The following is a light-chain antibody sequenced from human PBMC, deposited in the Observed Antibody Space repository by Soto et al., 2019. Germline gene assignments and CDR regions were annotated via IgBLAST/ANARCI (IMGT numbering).Light chain of an antibody. Sequence: QSVLTQPPSASGTPGQRVTISCSGSTSDIGSNIVNWYQHLPGTAPKLLIYSNNERPSGVPDRFSGSKSGTPASLAISGLQSEDEADYFCAAWDDSLNGYVFGTGTKVTVL. J-gene: IGLJ1*01. CDR2: SNN. V-gene: IGLV1-44*01. CDR1: TSDIGSNI. CDR3: AAWDDSLNGYV.